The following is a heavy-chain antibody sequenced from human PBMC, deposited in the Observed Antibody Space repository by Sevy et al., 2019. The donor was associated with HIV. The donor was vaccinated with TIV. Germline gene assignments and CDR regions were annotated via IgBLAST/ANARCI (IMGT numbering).Heavy chain of an antibody. V-gene: IGHV3-15*05. Sequence: GGSLRLSCAASGFTFSKARMNWVRQAPGKGLEWVGRIKSKTDGGTTDYAASVKGRFTISRDDSKNTLYLQMNSLKTDDTAVYYCTTKKDFWSGYFYFDYWGQGTLVTVSS. J-gene: IGHJ4*02. CDR2: IKSKTDGGTT. D-gene: IGHD3-3*01. CDR3: TTKKDFWSGYFYFDY. CDR1: GFTFSKAR.